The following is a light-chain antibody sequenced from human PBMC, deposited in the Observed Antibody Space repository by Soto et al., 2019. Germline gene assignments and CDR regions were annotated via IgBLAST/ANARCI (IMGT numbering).Light chain of an antibody. J-gene: IGKJ4*01. V-gene: IGKV3-11*01. CDR1: QSISNF. Sequence: EFVLTQSSTTLSLFPGERATLSCGAIQSISNFLAWYQQRPGQTSRLLIYDSSFRAAGFPARFSGSGSGTDFTLTINNLEPEDFAVYFCQQRSSRPRTFGGGTKLDIK. CDR2: DSS. CDR3: QQRSSRPRT.